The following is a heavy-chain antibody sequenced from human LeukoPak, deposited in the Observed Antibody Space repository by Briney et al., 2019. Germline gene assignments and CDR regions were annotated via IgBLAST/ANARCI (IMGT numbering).Heavy chain of an antibody. CDR3: AKPMVRGPRDYMDV. D-gene: IGHD3-10*01. CDR2: ISSNGGTT. CDR1: GFTFSSYA. Sequence: GGSLRLSCAASGFTFSSYAMHWVRQAPGKGLDYVSGISSNGGTTYYANSVKGRFTISRDNSKNTLYLQMNSLRAEDTAVYYCAKPMVRGPRDYMDVWGKGTTVTISS. V-gene: IGHV3-64*01. J-gene: IGHJ6*03.